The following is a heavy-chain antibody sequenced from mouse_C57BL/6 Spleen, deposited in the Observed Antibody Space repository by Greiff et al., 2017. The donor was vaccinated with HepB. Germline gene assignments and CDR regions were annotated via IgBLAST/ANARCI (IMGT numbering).Heavy chain of an antibody. D-gene: IGHD1-1*01. CDR2: IDPEDGET. V-gene: IGHV14-2*01. J-gene: IGHJ2*01. CDR3: ARDYYGSSYGN. CDR1: GFNINDYY. Sequence: EVQLLQSGAELVKPGASVKLSCTASGFNINDYYMHWVKQRPEQGLEWIGRIDPEDGETKSAPIFSGKATITADTSSNTACLQLSSLTSEDTAVYYCARDYYGSSYGNWGQGTTLTVSS.